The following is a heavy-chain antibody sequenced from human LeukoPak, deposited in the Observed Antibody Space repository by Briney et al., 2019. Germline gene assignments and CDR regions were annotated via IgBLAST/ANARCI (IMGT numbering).Heavy chain of an antibody. CDR2: IKQDGSEK. D-gene: IGHD3-10*01. Sequence: GGSLRLSCTASGFTFSNYDMTWVRQAPGKGLEWVANIKQDGSEKYYVDSVKGRFSISRDNAKNSLFLQMNSLRAEDTAVYYCARDRRWFGEFGAFDIWGHGTMVTVSS. CDR3: ARDRRWFGEFGAFDI. V-gene: IGHV3-7*01. J-gene: IGHJ3*02. CDR1: GFTFSNYD.